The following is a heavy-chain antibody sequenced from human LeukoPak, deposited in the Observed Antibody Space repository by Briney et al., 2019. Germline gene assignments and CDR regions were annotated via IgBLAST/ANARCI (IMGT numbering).Heavy chain of an antibody. CDR2: IFYSGIT. Sequence: SEILSLTCTVSGVSVSSSYYFWSWIRQPPGKGLEWVGYIFYSGITNYNPSLKSRVTISVDTSKNQFSLKLSSVTAADTAVYYCARVLRYFDRDAFDIWGQGTMVTVSS. CDR1: GVSVSSSYYF. J-gene: IGHJ3*02. CDR3: ARVLRYFDRDAFDI. D-gene: IGHD3-9*01. V-gene: IGHV4-61*01.